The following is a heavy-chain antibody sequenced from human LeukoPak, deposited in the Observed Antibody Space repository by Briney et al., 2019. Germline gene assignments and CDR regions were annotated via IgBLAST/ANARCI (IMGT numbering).Heavy chain of an antibody. J-gene: IGHJ1*01. CDR3: AKVGYYYDSSGYYNAEYFQH. CDR2: ISGSGGST. D-gene: IGHD3-22*01. Sequence: GGSLRLSCAASGFTFSSYAMSWVRQAPGKGLEWVSAISGSGGSTYYADSGKGRFPISRDNSKNTLYLKMNSLRAEDTAVYYCAKVGYYYDSSGYYNAEYFQHWGQGTLVTVSS. CDR1: GFTFSSYA. V-gene: IGHV3-23*01.